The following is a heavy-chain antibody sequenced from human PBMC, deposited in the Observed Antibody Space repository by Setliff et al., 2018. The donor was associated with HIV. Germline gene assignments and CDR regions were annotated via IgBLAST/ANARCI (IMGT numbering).Heavy chain of an antibody. CDR3: ARHKDPPGSRWIFYYYYMDL. V-gene: IGHV4-61*05. D-gene: IGHD6-13*01. CDR1: GGSISSSDYY. Sequence: SETLSLTCTVSGGSISSSDYYWGWIRQPPGKGLEWIGYIYYSGSTNYNPSLKSRVTISVDTSKNQFSLKLSSVTAADTGVYYCARHKDPPGSRWIFYYYYMDLWGGGTTVTVSS. J-gene: IGHJ6*03. CDR2: IYYSGST.